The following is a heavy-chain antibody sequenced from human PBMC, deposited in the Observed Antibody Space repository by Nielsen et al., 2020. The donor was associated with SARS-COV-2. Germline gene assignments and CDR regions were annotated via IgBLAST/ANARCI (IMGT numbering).Heavy chain of an antibody. CDR3: ARARGYKKGYYYYYTDV. Sequence: SETLSLTCTVSGGSISSYYWSWIRQPPGKGLEWIGYIYYSGSTNYNPSLKSRVTISVDTSKNQFSLKLSSVTAADTAVYYCARARGYKKGYYYYYTDVWGKGTTVTVSS. V-gene: IGHV4-59*01. D-gene: IGHD1-1*01. J-gene: IGHJ6*03. CDR1: GGSISSYY. CDR2: IYYSGST.